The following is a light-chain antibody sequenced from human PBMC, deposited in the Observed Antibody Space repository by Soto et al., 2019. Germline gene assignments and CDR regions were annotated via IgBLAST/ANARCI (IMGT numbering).Light chain of an antibody. CDR1: SSDVGGYNY. J-gene: IGLJ1*01. Sequence: QSALNQPRSVSGSRGQSVTISWTGTSSDVGGYNYVSWYQEQPGKAPKLMIYDVSKRPSGVPDRFSCSKSGNTASLTISGLQAEDEADYYCCSYAGSYSYVFGTGTKV. V-gene: IGLV2-11*01. CDR2: DVS. CDR3: CSYAGSYSYV.